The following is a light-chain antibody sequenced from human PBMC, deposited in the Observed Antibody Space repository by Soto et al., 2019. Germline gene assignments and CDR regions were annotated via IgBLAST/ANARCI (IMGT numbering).Light chain of an antibody. J-gene: IGKJ4*01. CDR2: GAS. CDR1: QSVSSSY. Sequence: EIVLTQSPGTLSLSPGERATLSCRANQSVSSSYLAWYQQKPGHAPRLLIYGASSRATGIQDKFSGGGSGTDFTLTISRLEPEDFAVYYCQQYGSSPLTFGGGTKVEIK. V-gene: IGKV3-20*01. CDR3: QQYGSSPLT.